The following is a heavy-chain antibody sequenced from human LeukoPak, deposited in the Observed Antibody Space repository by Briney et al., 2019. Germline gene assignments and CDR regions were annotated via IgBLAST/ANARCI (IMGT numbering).Heavy chain of an antibody. D-gene: IGHD5-24*01. Sequence: GGSLRLSCAASGFTFSSYEMNWVRQAPGKGLEWVSYISSSGSTIYYADSVKGRFTISRDNAKNSLYLQMNSLRAEDTAVYYCAKDPSMATITSTFDYWGQGTLVTVSS. V-gene: IGHV3-48*03. CDR1: GFTFSSYE. CDR3: AKDPSMATITSTFDY. J-gene: IGHJ4*02. CDR2: ISSSGSTI.